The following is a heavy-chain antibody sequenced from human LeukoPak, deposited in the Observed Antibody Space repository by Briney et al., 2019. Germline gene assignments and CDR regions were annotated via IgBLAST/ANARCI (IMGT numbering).Heavy chain of an antibody. Sequence: SETLSLTCAVYGGSFSGYYWCWFWHPAGRGLGWIGRIYTSRSTNYNPSLKSRVTMSVDTSKSQFSLKLSSVTAADTAVYYCASVLGWDPYYYGMDVWGQGTTVTVSS. J-gene: IGHJ6*02. CDR2: IYTSRST. CDR3: ASVLGWDPYYYGMDV. CDR1: GGSFSGYY. D-gene: IGHD1-26*01. V-gene: IGHV4-59*10.